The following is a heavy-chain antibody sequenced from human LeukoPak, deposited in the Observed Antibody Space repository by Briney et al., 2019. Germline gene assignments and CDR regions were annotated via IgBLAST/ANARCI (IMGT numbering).Heavy chain of an antibody. CDR1: GLRFRNYG. D-gene: IGHD2-2*01. J-gene: IGHJ6*02. CDR2: IWYDGSNQ. CDR3: ARVDIVVVPAAMNWYYYGMDV. Sequence: GGSLRLSCAASGLRFRNYGMHWVRQAPGKGLEWVAVIWYDGSNQYYVDSVKGRFTVSRDNAKNTLYLQMNSLRAEDTAVYYCARVDIVVVPAAMNWYYYGMDVWGQGTTVTVSS. V-gene: IGHV3-33*01.